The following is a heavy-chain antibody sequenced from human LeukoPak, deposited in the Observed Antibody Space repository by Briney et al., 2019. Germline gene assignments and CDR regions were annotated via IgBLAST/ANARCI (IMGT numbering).Heavy chain of an antibody. V-gene: IGHV3-23*01. CDR3: ARASTSGGQYYFDY. CDR2: ISGTGGST. J-gene: IGHJ4*02. CDR1: GFTFSTYA. D-gene: IGHD2-15*01. Sequence: PGGSLRLSCAASGFTFSTYAMTWVRQAPGKGLEWVSLISGTGGSTYYADSVKGRFTISRDNAKNSLYLQMNSLRAEDTAVYYCARASTSGGQYYFDYWGQGTLVTVSS.